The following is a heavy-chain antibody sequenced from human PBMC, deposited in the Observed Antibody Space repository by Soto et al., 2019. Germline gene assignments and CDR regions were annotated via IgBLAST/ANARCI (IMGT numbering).Heavy chain of an antibody. V-gene: IGHV4-31*03. CDR3: SREGVIVGATAADY. CDR2: IYYSGNT. D-gene: IGHD1-26*01. CDR1: GGSISSGGYY. J-gene: IGHJ4*02. Sequence: QVQLQESGPGLVKPSQTLSLTCTVSGGSISSGGYYWSWIRQHPGKGLEWIGYIYYSGNTYYNSALRRRVTLSVDTSKNQFSLELSSVPAADTAVYYCSREGVIVGATAADYWGQGTLVTVSS.